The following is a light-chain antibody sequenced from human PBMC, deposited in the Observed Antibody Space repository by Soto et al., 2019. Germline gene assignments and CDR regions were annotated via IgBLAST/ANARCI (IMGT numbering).Light chain of an antibody. V-gene: IGLV2-14*01. CDR3: TSFSSSTSLYV. CDR2: QVT. Sequence: QSPLTQPASVSWSLGQSITISCTGTTRDIAGYNYISWYQQLPGKAPKLMIYQVTIRPSGISNRFSGSKSGNTASLTISGLQAEDEADYYCTSFSSSTSLYVFGTGTKVTVL. CDR1: TRDIAGYNY. J-gene: IGLJ1*01.